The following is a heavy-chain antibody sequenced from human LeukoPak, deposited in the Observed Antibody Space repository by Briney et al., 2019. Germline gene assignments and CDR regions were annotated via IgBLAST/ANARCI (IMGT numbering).Heavy chain of an antibody. Sequence: GGSLRLSCAASGFTFSSYAMSWVRQAPGKGLEWVSAISGSGGRTYYADSVKGRFTISRDNTKNTLYLQMNSLTAEDTAVYYCAKNLDSSGYYLFDYWGQGTLVTVSS. CDR3: AKNLDSSGYYLFDY. J-gene: IGHJ4*02. D-gene: IGHD3-22*01. CDR1: GFTFSSYA. V-gene: IGHV3-23*01. CDR2: ISGSGGRT.